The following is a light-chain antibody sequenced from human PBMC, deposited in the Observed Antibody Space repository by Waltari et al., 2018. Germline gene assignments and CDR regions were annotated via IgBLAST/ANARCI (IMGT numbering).Light chain of an antibody. CDR3: QHGYIAPLT. CDR1: QGVSNT. Sequence: DIQMTQSPSSLSASVGDRVTITCRASQGVSNTLAWYQQKPGKVPKLLIYEASTPQSGVPSRFSGSGSGTDFSLTISSLQPEDFATYYCQHGYIAPLTFGRGTKVEIK. V-gene: IGKV1-NL1*01. J-gene: IGKJ4*01. CDR2: EAS.